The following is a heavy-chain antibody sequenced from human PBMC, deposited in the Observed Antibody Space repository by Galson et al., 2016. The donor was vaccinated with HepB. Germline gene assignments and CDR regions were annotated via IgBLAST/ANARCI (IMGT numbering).Heavy chain of an antibody. D-gene: IGHD3-10*01. CDR1: GLAFSYHV. Sequence: SLRLSCAGSGLAFSYHVMYWVRQAPGKGLEWVSAIRGSDNVPTYADSVKGRFTIFRDDSKNAGFLQMNSLRADDTAIYYCAKLGVRVATGGVDYWGQGTLVTVSS. J-gene: IGHJ4*02. CDR2: IRGSDNVP. CDR3: AKLGVRVATGGVDY. V-gene: IGHV3-23*01.